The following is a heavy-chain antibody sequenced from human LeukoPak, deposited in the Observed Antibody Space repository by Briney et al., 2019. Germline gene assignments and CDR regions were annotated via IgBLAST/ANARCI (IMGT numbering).Heavy chain of an antibody. J-gene: IGHJ4*02. CDR3: VIWGDYDVLTGYYVPDY. V-gene: IGHV3-23*01. D-gene: IGHD3-9*01. CDR1: GFTFSNYA. Sequence: PGASLRLSCVASGFTFSNYAMSWVRQAPGKGLEWVSAITGSGTNRYYADSLKGRFTTSRDNSKNTVFLQMNSLRHEDTPIYYCVIWGDYDVLTGYYVPDYWGQGTLVTVAS. CDR2: ITGSGTNR.